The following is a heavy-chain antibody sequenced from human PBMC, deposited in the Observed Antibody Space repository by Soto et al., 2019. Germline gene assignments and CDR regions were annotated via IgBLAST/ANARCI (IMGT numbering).Heavy chain of an antibody. D-gene: IGHD3-16*02. J-gene: IGHJ4*02. CDR2: ISYDGSNK. Sequence: PGGSLRLSCAASGFTFSSYAMHWVRQAPGKGLEWVAVISYDGSNKYYADSVKGRFTISRDNSKNTLYLQMNSLRAEDTAVYYCARDQYYDYVWGNYPPPGPPYYWGQGTLVTVSS. CDR3: ARDQYYDYVWGNYPPPGPPYY. V-gene: IGHV3-30-3*01. CDR1: GFTFSSYA.